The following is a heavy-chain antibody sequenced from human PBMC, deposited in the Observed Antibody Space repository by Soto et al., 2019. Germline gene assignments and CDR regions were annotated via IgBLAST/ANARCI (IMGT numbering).Heavy chain of an antibody. Sequence: GGSLRLSCAASGFTVSSNYMGWVRQAPGKGLEWVSVIYSGGSTYYADSVKGRFTISRDNSKNTLYLQMNSLRAEDTAVYYCARGMYSSSIYYYYGLDVWGQVTTVTVSS. J-gene: IGHJ6*02. CDR1: GFTVSSNY. CDR3: ARGMYSSSIYYYYGLDV. D-gene: IGHD6-6*01. CDR2: IYSGGST. V-gene: IGHV3-53*01.